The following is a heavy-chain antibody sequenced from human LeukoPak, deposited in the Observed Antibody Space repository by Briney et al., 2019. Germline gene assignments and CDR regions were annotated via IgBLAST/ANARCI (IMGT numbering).Heavy chain of an antibody. J-gene: IGHJ6*03. CDR2: IWYDGSNK. CDR1: FXXYG. V-gene: IGHV3-33*06. D-gene: IGHD3-3*01. Sequence: FXXYGMHXVRQAPGKGLEGVAVIWYDGSNKYYADSVKGRFTISRDNSKNTLYLQMNSLRAEDTAVYYCAKVSYDSTYYMDVWGKGTTVTVSS. CDR3: AKVSYDSTYYMDV.